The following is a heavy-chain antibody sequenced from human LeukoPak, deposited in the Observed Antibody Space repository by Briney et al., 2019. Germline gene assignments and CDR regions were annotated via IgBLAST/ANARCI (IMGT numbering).Heavy chain of an antibody. Sequence: SETLSLTCTVSGGSICSGTYYWSWIRQHPGKDLEWIGYIHYSGSTYYNPSLESRLTISVDTSKNQFSLKLSSVTAADTAVYYCARDLYGMDVWGQGTTVTVSS. CDR3: ARDLYGMDV. J-gene: IGHJ6*02. CDR2: IHYSGST. V-gene: IGHV4-31*03. CDR1: GGSICSGTYY.